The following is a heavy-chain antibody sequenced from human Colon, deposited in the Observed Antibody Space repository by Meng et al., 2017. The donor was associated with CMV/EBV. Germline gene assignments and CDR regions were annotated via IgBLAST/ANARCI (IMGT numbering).Heavy chain of an antibody. D-gene: IGHD1-20*01. Sequence: SGYTFTSYGISWVRQAPGQGLEWMGWISAYNGNTNYAQKLQGRVTMTTDTSTSTAYMELRSLRSDDTAVYYCARDLWVTGKNYFDYWGQGTLVTVSS. V-gene: IGHV1-18*01. CDR3: ARDLWVTGKNYFDY. CDR1: GYTFTSYG. J-gene: IGHJ4*02. CDR2: ISAYNGNT.